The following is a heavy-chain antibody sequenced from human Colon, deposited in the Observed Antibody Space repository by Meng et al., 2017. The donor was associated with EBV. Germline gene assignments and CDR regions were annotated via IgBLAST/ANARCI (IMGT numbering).Heavy chain of an antibody. J-gene: IGHJ5*02. Sequence: QVQLQQWGAGLLKPSETLSVTCAVYGGSFSGYLWTWIRHPPGQGLEWIGEINHRGSTNYNPSLKSRVTISVDTSKNQFSLKLSSVTAAETAVYYCARDMTTVTNTWGQGTLVTVSA. V-gene: IGHV4-34*01. D-gene: IGHD4-17*01. CDR1: GGSFSGYL. CDR2: INHRGST. CDR3: ARDMTTVTNT.